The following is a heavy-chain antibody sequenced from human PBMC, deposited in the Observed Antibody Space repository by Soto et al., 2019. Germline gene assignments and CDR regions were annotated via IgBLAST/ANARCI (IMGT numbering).Heavy chain of an antibody. CDR1: GFTFSSYA. J-gene: IGHJ6*02. CDR2: ISYDGSNK. V-gene: IGHV3-30-3*01. D-gene: IGHD1-1*01. Sequence: QVQLVESGGGVVQPGRSLRLSCAASGFTFSSYAMHWVRQAPGKGLEWVAVISYDGSNKYYADSVNGRFTISRDNSKNTLYLQLNSLRAEDTAVYYCARDRLRYNWNDFPYYDYGMDVWGQGTTVTVSS. CDR3: ARDRLRYNWNDFPYYDYGMDV.